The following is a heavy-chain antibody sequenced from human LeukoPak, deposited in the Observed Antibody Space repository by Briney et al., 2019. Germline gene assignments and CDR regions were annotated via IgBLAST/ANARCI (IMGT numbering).Heavy chain of an antibody. CDR1: GYTFTSYD. J-gene: IGHJ4*02. V-gene: IGHV1-8*01. Sequence: ASVKVSCKASGYTFTSYDINWVRQATGQGLEWMGWMNPNSGNTGYAQKFQGRVTMTRDTSTSTVYMELSSLRSEDTAVYYCARGPYSSGWYYFDYWGQGTLVTVSS. CDR2: MNPNSGNT. D-gene: IGHD6-19*01. CDR3: ARGPYSSGWYYFDY.